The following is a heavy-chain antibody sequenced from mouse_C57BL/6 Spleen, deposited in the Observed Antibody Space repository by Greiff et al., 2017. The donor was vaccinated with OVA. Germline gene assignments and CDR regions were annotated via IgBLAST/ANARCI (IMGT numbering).Heavy chain of an antibody. V-gene: IGHV1-9*01. CDR1: GYTFTGYR. CDR2: IFPGSGRT. D-gene: IGHD1-1*01. Sequence: QVQLQQSGAELMKPGASVKLSCKATGYTFTGYRIEWVKQRPGHGLAWIGEIFPGSGRTNYNEKFKGKATFTADTSSNTAYMQLSSLTTEDSAIYYCASPPYYGNPWFAYWGQGTLVTVSA. CDR3: ASPPYYGNPWFAY. J-gene: IGHJ3*01.